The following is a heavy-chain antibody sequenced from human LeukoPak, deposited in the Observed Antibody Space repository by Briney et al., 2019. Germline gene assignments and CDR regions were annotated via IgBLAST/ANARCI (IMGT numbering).Heavy chain of an antibody. Sequence: ASVKVSCKVSGYTFTGYYMHWVRQAPGQGLEWMGWINPNSGGTNYAQKFQGRVTMTRDTSISTAYMELSRLRSDDTAVYYCSGSSWGNDAFDIWGQGTMVTVSS. CDR1: GYTFTGYY. CDR2: INPNSGGT. J-gene: IGHJ3*02. V-gene: IGHV1-2*02. CDR3: SGSSWGNDAFDI. D-gene: IGHD6-13*01.